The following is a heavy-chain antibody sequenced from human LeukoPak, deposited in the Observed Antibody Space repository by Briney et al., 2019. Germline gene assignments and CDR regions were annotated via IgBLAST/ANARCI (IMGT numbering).Heavy chain of an antibody. D-gene: IGHD3-22*01. CDR3: ARVYYDSSGYNFDY. Sequence: SETLSLTCTVSDGSVSSGSYYWSWIRQPPGKGLEWIGYIYYSGSTNYNPSLKSRVTISVDTSKNQFSLKLSSVTAADTAVYYCARVYYDSSGYNFDYWGREPWSPSPQ. CDR1: DGSVSSGSYY. CDR2: IYYSGST. J-gene: IGHJ4*02. V-gene: IGHV4-61*01.